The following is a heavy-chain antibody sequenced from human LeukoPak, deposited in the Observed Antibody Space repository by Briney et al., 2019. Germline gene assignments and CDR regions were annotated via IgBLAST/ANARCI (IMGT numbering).Heavy chain of an antibody. Sequence: GASVKVSCKASGYSFTGQDMHWVRQAPGQGLEWMGWINPNTGGTNYAQKFQGRVTITRDTTISAAFMELSRLTSDDTAVYYCASHPRYNNAPPFDYWGQGTLVTVSS. V-gene: IGHV1-2*02. CDR3: ASHPRYNNAPPFDY. CDR2: INPNTGGT. CDR1: GYSFTGQD. D-gene: IGHD1-14*01. J-gene: IGHJ4*02.